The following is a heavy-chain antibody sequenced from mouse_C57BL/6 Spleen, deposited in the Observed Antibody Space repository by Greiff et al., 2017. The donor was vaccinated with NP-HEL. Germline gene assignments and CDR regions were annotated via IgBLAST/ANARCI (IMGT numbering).Heavy chain of an antibody. V-gene: IGHV1-55*01. CDR3: ARRTAQATYYYAMDY. CDR1: GYTFTSYW. Sequence: QVQLQQPGAELVKPGASVKMSCKASGYTFTSYWITWVKQRPGQGLEWIGDIYPGSGSTNYNEKFKSKATLTVDTSSSTAYMQLSSLTSEDSAVYYCARRTAQATYYYAMDYWGQGTSVTVSS. J-gene: IGHJ4*01. D-gene: IGHD3-2*02. CDR2: IYPGSGST.